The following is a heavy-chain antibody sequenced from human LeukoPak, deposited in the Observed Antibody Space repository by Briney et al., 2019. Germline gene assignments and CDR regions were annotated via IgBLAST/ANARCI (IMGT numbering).Heavy chain of an antibody. Sequence: GGSLRLSCEASGFTFSSYGMHWVRQAPGKGLEWVAFIRYDGSNKYYADSVKGRFTISRDNSKNTLYLQMNSLRAEDTAVYYCAKRTASGSYFDYWGQGTLVTVSS. J-gene: IGHJ4*02. CDR3: AKRTASGSYFDY. CDR1: GFTFSSYG. CDR2: IRYDGSNK. V-gene: IGHV3-30*02. D-gene: IGHD1-26*01.